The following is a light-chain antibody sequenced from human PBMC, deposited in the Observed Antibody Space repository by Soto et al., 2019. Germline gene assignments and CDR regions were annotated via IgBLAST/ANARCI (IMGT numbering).Light chain of an antibody. V-gene: IGKV3-20*01. CDR1: QSVSSRN. J-gene: IGKJ2*01. Sequence: EIVLTQSPGTVSLSPGERATLSCRASQSVSSRNLAWYRQKPGQAPSLLIFSASNRATGIPDRFSGSGSGTDFTLTISRLEPEDCAVYYCLRYGDSPPAYTFGQGTKLEIK. CDR3: LRYGDSPPAYT. CDR2: SAS.